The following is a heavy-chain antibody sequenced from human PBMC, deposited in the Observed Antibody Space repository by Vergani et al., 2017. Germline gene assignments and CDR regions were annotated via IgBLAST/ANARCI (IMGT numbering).Heavy chain of an antibody. Sequence: EVQLVESGGGVVQPGGSLRLSCAASCFTFVDYAMHWVRQSPGKGLGWVSLISGDGGSTYYADSVKGRITISRNNIKNSPYLQMNSLRTEDTALYYCAKPFVVGAPLDAFDIWGQGTMVTVSS. D-gene: IGHD1-26*01. CDR2: ISGDGGST. J-gene: IGHJ3*02. CDR1: CFTFVDYA. CDR3: AKPFVVGAPLDAFDI. V-gene: IGHV3-43*02.